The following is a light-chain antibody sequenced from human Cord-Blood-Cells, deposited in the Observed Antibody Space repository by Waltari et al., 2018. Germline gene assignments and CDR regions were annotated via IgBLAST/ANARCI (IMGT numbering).Light chain of an antibody. CDR3: QQRYSTPIT. CDR1: QSISSY. J-gene: IGKJ5*01. Sequence: DLQMTQSPSSLSASVGARVTITCRGTQSISSYLNWYKQKPGKAPKLLIYAASRLQSGVPSRFSGSGSGTDFALTISSLRPEDFATYYCQQRYSTPITGGQGTRLGIK. V-gene: IGKV1-39*01. CDR2: AAS.